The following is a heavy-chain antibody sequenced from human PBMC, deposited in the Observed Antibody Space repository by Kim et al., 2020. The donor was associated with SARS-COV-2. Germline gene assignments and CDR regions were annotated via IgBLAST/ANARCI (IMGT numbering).Heavy chain of an antibody. V-gene: IGHV3-23*01. CDR1: GFTFSSYA. Sequence: GGSLRLSCAASGFTFSSYAMSWVRQAPGKGLEWVSAISGSGGSTYYADSVKGRFTISRDNSKNTLYLQMNSLRAEDTAVYYCAKVWEHIVVVTAVPVGAFDIWGQGTMVTVSS. CDR2: ISGSGGST. D-gene: IGHD2-21*02. J-gene: IGHJ3*02. CDR3: AKVWEHIVVVTAVPVGAFDI.